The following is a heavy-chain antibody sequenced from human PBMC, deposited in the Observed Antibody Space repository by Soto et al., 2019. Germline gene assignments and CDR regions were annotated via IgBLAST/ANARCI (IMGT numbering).Heavy chain of an antibody. CDR1: GYTFTNYG. CDR3: APHTLDTAMPSGY. V-gene: IGHV1-18*01. D-gene: IGHD5-18*01. J-gene: IGHJ4*02. Sequence: QVQLVQSGAEVREPGASVKVSCKASGYTFTNYGVSWVRQAPGQGLEWMGWIGGYKGNTNYAQKLQGRVTFTTDTPTSTAYMELRSLRSGDTAVYYCAPHTLDTAMPSGYLGQGTLVTVSS. CDR2: IGGYKGNT.